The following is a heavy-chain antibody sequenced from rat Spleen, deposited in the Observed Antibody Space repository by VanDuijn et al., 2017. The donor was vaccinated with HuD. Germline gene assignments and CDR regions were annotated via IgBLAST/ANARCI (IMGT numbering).Heavy chain of an antibody. D-gene: IGHD1-7*01. CDR3: TRRGSLHVMDA. J-gene: IGHJ4*01. V-gene: IGHV5-36*01. Sequence: EVKLVESGGGLVQPGRSLKLSCAASGFTFDDYGMAWVRQAPKNGLEWVASISWGGSSTYYPDNVKGRFTISRDNAKNALYLQMNNLRSEDTAIYYCTRRGSLHVMDAWGQGASVTVSS. CDR1: GFTFDDYG. CDR2: ISWGGSST.